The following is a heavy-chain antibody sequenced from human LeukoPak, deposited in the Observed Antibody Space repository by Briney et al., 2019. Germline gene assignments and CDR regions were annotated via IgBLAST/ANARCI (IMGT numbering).Heavy chain of an antibody. J-gene: IGHJ4*02. Sequence: GGSLRLSCAASGFTVSNSYMSWVRQAPGKGLEWVSVIYSGGSTYYADSVKGRFAISRDNAKNSLYLLMNSLRAEDTAVYYCAREASYYFDYWGQGTLVTVSS. D-gene: IGHD6-6*01. CDR3: AREASYYFDY. CDR1: GFTVSNSY. CDR2: IYSGGST. V-gene: IGHV3-53*01.